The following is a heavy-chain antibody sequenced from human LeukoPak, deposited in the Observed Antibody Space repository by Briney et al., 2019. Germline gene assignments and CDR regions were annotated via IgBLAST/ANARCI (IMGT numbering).Heavy chain of an antibody. CDR3: ARQLDWTTTICPLDY. CDR1: GYIFTSYW. D-gene: IGHD2-2*01. V-gene: IGHV5-51*01. CDR2: IYPGDSDT. Sequence: GESLKISCKASGYIFTSYWIGWVRQMPGKGLEWMGIIYPGDSDTRYSPSFQGQVTISADRSISTAYLQRRAADTAMYYCARQLDWTTTICPLDYWGQGTLVTVSP. J-gene: IGHJ4*02.